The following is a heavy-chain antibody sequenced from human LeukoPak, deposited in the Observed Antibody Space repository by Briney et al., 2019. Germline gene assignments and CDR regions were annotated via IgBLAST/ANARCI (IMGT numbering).Heavy chain of an antibody. Sequence: SETLSLTCTVSGGSISSSSYYWGWIRQPPGKGLEWIGSIYSSGGTYYNPSLKSRVTISVDTSKNQFSLKLTSVTAADTAVYYCARGYCSSTSCFFMDVWGKGTTVTVSS. CDR2: IYSSGGT. J-gene: IGHJ6*04. V-gene: IGHV4-39*01. D-gene: IGHD2-2*01. CDR3: ARGYCSSTSCFFMDV. CDR1: GGSISSSSYY.